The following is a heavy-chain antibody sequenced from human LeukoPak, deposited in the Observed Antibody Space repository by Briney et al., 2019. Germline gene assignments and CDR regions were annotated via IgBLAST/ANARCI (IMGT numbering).Heavy chain of an antibody. Sequence: GGSLRLSCAASGFTFSSYGMHWVRQAPGKGLEWVAFIRYDESNKYYADSVKGRCTISRDTSRNTLYLQVDSLRAEDTAVYYCAKDLRRSSGASDAFDYWGQGTLVAVSS. D-gene: IGHD6-19*01. CDR1: GFTFSSYG. V-gene: IGHV3-30*02. CDR2: IRYDESNK. CDR3: AKDLRRSSGASDAFDY. J-gene: IGHJ4*02.